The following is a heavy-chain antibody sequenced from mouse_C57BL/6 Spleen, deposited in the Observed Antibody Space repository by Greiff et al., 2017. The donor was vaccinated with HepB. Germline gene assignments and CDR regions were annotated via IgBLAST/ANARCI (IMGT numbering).Heavy chain of an antibody. Sequence: QVQLKQPGAELVKPGASVKLSCKASGYTFTSYWMQWVKQRPGQGLERIGEIDPSDSYTNYNQKFKGKATLTVDTSSSTAYMQLSSLTSEDSAVYYCASPRWLLLWGQGTSVTVSS. D-gene: IGHD2-3*01. CDR1: GYTFTSYW. CDR2: IDPSDSYT. CDR3: ASPRWLLL. J-gene: IGHJ4*01. V-gene: IGHV1-50*01.